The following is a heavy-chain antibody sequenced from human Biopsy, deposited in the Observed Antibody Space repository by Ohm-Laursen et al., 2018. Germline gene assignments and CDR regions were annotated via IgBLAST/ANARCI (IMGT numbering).Heavy chain of an antibody. CDR1: GGSISNNNYY. V-gene: IGHV4-39*01. J-gene: IGHJ4*02. CDR3: ARGPRGLVVITTTALYFDY. CDR2: IFYRGST. Sequence: SETLSLTCTVSGGSISNNNYYWGWIRQPPGKGLEWIGSIFYRGSTHYKPSLKSRINISVDTPKNKFSLKLNSVTAADTAVYYCARGPRGLVVITTTALYFDYWGQGNLVTVSS. D-gene: IGHD3-22*01.